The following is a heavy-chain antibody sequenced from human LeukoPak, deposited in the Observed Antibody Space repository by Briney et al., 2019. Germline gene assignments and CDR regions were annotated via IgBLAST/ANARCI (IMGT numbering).Heavy chain of an antibody. CDR1: GFIFSDYS. J-gene: IGHJ4*02. CDR3: ARQAVARPFDL. V-gene: IGHV3-21*06. CDR2: ISSSSAYI. D-gene: IGHD3-9*01. Sequence: GGSLRLSCVASGFIFSDYSMDWVRQAPGKGLEWVSPISSSSAYIFYSDSVKGRFTISRDNAQSSLYLQMNSLRAGDTAVYYCARQAVARPFDLWGQGTLVTVSS.